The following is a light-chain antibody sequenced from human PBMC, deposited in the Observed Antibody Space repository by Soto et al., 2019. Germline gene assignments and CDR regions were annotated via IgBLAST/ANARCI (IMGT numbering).Light chain of an antibody. Sequence: QSALTQPASVSGSPGQSITISCTGTSSDIGGYNYVSWYQQHPGKAPKLMIYDVSNRPSGVFNRFSGSKSGNTASLTISGLQAEDEADYYCSSYSSSGTLVFGGGTQLTVL. CDR3: SSYSSSGTLV. CDR2: DVS. CDR1: SSDIGGYNY. J-gene: IGLJ7*01. V-gene: IGLV2-14*01.